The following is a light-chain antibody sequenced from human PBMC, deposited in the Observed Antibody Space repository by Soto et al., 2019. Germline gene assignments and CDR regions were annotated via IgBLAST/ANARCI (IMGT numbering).Light chain of an antibody. CDR2: EVR. CDR3: SSYTTSNTYV. CDR1: SSDIGVYNY. Sequence: QSALTQPASVSGSPGQSITVSCTGTSSDIGVYNYVSWYQQHPGKAPKLMIYEVRNRPSGVSTRFSGSKSGNTASLTISGLQAEDDADYYCSSYTTSNTYVFGTGTKVTVL. V-gene: IGLV2-14*01. J-gene: IGLJ1*01.